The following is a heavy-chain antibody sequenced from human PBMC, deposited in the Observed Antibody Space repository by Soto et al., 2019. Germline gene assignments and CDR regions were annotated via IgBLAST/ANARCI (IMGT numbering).Heavy chain of an antibody. CDR3: AKGLVVVVAATTPFDY. Sequence: GGSLRLSCAASGFTFSRSWMTWVRQAPGKGLEWVARIKQDGSETYYVDSVKGRFSISRDNAKNSLFLQMNSLRAEDTAVYYCAKGLVVVVAATTPFDYWGQGTLVTVSS. D-gene: IGHD2-15*01. CDR1: GFTFSRSW. V-gene: IGHV3-7*03. J-gene: IGHJ4*02. CDR2: IKQDGSET.